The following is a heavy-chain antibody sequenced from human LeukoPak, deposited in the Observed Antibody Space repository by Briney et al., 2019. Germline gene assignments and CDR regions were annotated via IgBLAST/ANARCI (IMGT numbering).Heavy chain of an antibody. D-gene: IGHD5-18*01. CDR1: GGSISSYY. Sequence: SETLSLTCTVSGGSISSYYWSWIRQPPGKGLEWIGYIYYSGSTNYNPSLKSRVTISVDTSKNQFSLKLSSVTAADTAVYCCARGGRGTAIDYWGQGTLVTVSS. V-gene: IGHV4-59*08. CDR2: IYYSGST. CDR3: ARGGRGTAIDY. J-gene: IGHJ4*02.